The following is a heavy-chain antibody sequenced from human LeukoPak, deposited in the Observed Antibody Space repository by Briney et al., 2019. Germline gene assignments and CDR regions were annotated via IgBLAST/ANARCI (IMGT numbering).Heavy chain of an antibody. CDR2: INHSGST. Sequence: SETLSLTCAVYGGSFSGYYWSWIRQPPGKGLEWIGEINHSGSTNYNPSLKSRVTISVDTSKNQFSLKLSSVTAADTAVYYCARGLYSSSWFDFDPWGQGTLVTVSS. V-gene: IGHV4-34*01. J-gene: IGHJ5*02. CDR1: GGSFSGYY. CDR3: ARGLYSSSWFDFDP. D-gene: IGHD6-13*01.